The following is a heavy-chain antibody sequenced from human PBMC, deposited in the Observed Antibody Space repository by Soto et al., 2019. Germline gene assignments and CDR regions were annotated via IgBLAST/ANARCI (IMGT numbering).Heavy chain of an antibody. CDR1: VGTFSSYA. CDR2: IIPIFGTA. J-gene: IGHJ6*02. Sequence: SVKVSCKASVGTFSSYAISWVRQAPGQGLEWMGGIIPIFGTANYAQKFQGRVTITADESTSTAYRELSSLRSEDTAVYYCARDGSTTGHYYYYGMDVWGQGTTVTVSS. CDR3: ARDGSTTGHYYYYGMDV. D-gene: IGHD4-17*01. V-gene: IGHV1-69*13.